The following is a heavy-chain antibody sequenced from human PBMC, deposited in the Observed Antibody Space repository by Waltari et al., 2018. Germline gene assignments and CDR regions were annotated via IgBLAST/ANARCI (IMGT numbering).Heavy chain of an antibody. J-gene: IGHJ5*02. CDR2: IYHSGST. V-gene: IGHV4-38-2*01. CDR1: GYSISSGYY. CDR3: ARFLGVGARRWFDP. D-gene: IGHD1-26*01. Sequence: QVQLQESGPGLVKPSETLSLTCAVSGYSISSGYYWGWIRQPPGKGLEWIGSIYHSGSTYYNPSLKSRVTISVDTSKNQFSLKLSSVTAADTAVYYCARFLGVGARRWFDPWGQGTLVTVSS.